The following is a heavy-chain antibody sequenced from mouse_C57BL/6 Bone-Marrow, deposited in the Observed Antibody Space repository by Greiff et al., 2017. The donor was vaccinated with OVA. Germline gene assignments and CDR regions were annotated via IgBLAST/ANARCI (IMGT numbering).Heavy chain of an antibody. V-gene: IGHV1-50*01. CDR1: GYTFTSYW. Sequence: QVQLQQPGAELVKPGASVKLSCKASGYTFTSYWMQWVKQRPGQGLEWIGEIDPSDGYTNYNQKFKGKATLTVDTSSSTAYMQRSSLTSDNCAVEYCAREDYGSSDLTWFSYWGQGNLVTLSA. D-gene: IGHD1-1*01. CDR2: IDPSDGYT. J-gene: IGHJ3*01. CDR3: AREDYGSSDLTWFSY.